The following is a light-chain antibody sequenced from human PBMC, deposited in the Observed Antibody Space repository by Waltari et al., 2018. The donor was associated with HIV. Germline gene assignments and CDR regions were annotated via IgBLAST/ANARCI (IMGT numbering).Light chain of an antibody. CDR2: EDS. J-gene: IGLJ2*01. CDR1: ALPKKY. CDR3: YSTDSSGNHRV. Sequence: SYELTQPPSASVSPGQTARITCSGDALPKKYAYWYQQTSGQAPVLVIYEDSKRPSGIPERFSGSSSGTMATLTISGAQVEDEADYYCYSTDSSGNHRVFGGGTKLTVL. V-gene: IGLV3-10*01.